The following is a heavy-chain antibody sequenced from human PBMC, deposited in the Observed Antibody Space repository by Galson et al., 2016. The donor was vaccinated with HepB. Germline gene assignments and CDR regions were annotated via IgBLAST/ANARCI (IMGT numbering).Heavy chain of an antibody. CDR1: SASITNDRFF. CDR2: ISYSGLT. CDR3: ARLTWEVLGWFDP. J-gene: IGHJ5*02. Sequence: LSLTCIVSSASITNDRFFWGWLRQPPGKGLEWIGSISYSGLTNYNPSLQGRVTISVETSKDHFSLEINSVTGADTAVYFCARLTWEVLGWFDPWGQGTLVTVSS. V-gene: IGHV4-39*02. D-gene: IGHD1-26*01.